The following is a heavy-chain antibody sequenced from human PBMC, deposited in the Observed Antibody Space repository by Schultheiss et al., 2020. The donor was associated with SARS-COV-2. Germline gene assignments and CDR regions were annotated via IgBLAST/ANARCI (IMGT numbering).Heavy chain of an antibody. CDR1: GFSLSDYY. D-gene: IGHD6-19*01. V-gene: IGHV3-11*04. Sequence: GGSLRLSCEASGFSLSDYYMSWIRQTPGKGLEWLSDISRSGTTTYYADSVNGRFTISRDNSKNTLSLQMNSLTAEDTAVYYCAKDASSSGWYLNWYFDLWGRGTLVTVSS. CDR2: ISRSGTTT. J-gene: IGHJ2*01. CDR3: AKDASSSGWYLNWYFDL.